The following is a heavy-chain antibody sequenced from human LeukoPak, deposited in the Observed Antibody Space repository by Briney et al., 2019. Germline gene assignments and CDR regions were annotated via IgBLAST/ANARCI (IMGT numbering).Heavy chain of an antibody. D-gene: IGHD6-13*01. CDR3: AGGPKKQLIWGRASNGFDP. Sequence: GGSLRLSCAASGFTFSSYAMSWVRQAPGKGLEWVSVIYSGGSTHYADSVKGRFTISRDNSKNTLYLQMNSLRGEDTAVYYCAGGPKKQLIWGRASNGFDPWGQGTLVTVSS. V-gene: IGHV3-66*01. CDR2: IYSGGST. CDR1: GFTFSSYA. J-gene: IGHJ5*02.